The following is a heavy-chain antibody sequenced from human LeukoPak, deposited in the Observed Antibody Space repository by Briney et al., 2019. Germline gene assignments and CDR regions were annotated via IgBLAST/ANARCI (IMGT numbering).Heavy chain of an antibody. D-gene: IGHD3-16*02. CDR2: ISSSGGTI. J-gene: IGHJ4*02. CDR1: GFTFSSYE. Sequence: GGSLRLSCATSGFTFSSYEMNWVRQTPGKGLEWLSYISSSGGTIYYADSVKGRFTISRDNAKSSLYLQMNSLRAEDTALYYCARHRTASDYWGQGTLVTVSS. CDR3: ARHRTASDY. V-gene: IGHV3-48*03.